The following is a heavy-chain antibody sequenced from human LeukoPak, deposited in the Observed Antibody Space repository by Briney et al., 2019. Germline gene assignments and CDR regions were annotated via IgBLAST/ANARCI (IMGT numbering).Heavy chain of an antibody. Sequence: GGSLRLSCAASGFTFSSYEMNWVRQAPGKGLEWVSYISSSGSTIYCADSVKGRFTISRDNAKNSLYLQMNSLRAEDTAVYHCAREHSRDALDIWGQGTMVTVSS. V-gene: IGHV3-48*03. D-gene: IGHD1-26*01. J-gene: IGHJ3*02. CDR3: AREHSRDALDI. CDR1: GFTFSSYE. CDR2: ISSSGSTI.